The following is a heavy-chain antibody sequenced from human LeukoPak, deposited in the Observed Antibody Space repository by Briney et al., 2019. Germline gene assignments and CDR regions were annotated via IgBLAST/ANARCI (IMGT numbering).Heavy chain of an antibody. CDR3: ARGLIYYYHSSGYPYYYYYYMDV. J-gene: IGHJ6*03. CDR1: GGSFSGYY. D-gene: IGHD3-22*01. CDR2: INHSGST. V-gene: IGHV4-34*01. Sequence: SETLSLTCAVYGGSFSGYYWSWIRQPPGKGLEWIGEINHSGSTNYNPSLKSRVTISVDTSKNQFSLKLSSVTAADTAVYYCARGLIYYYHSSGYPYYYYYYMDVWGKGTTVTVSS.